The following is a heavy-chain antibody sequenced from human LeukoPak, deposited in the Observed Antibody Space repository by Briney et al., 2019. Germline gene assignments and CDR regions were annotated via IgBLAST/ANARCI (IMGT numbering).Heavy chain of an antibody. CDR2: ISTYIGVT. V-gene: IGHV1-18*01. CDR1: GYTFTSYD. D-gene: IGHD4-11*01. J-gene: IGHJ5*02. CDR3: ARDSDYSGNGNGDWFDP. Sequence: EASVKVSCKASGYTFTSYDINWVRQAPGQGLEWMGWISTYIGVTHYAEKFEDRVTMTIDTSTTTAYMELRSLRYDDTAVYYCARDSDYSGNGNGDWFDPWGQGTVVTVSS.